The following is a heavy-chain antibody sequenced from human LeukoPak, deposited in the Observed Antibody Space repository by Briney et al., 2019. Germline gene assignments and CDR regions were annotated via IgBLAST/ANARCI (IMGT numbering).Heavy chain of an antibody. Sequence: SETLSLTCTVSGGPISNFYCSWIRQSPAKGLEWIGYISNSGDSKYSPSLKGRVTMSVDTSKKQFSLKLSSVTAADTAVYYCAKSGGGDLRTGYYTGWFDPWGQGTLVTV. D-gene: IGHD3/OR15-3a*01. CDR2: ISNSGDS. CDR1: GGPISNFY. CDR3: AKSGGGDLRTGYYTGWFDP. J-gene: IGHJ5*02. V-gene: IGHV4-59*03.